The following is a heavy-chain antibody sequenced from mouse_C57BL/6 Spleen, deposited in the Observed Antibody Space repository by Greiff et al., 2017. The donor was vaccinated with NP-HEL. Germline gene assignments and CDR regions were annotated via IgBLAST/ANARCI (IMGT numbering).Heavy chain of an antibody. V-gene: IGHV3-1*01. Sequence: EVQLQQSGPGMVKPSQSLSLTCTVTGYSITSGYDWHWIRHFPGNKLEWMGYISYSGSTNYNPSLKSRISITHDTSKNHFFLKLNSVTTEDTATYYCARGLLLRNFDYWGQGTTLTVSS. D-gene: IGHD1-1*01. CDR2: ISYSGST. CDR3: ARGLLLRNFDY. CDR1: GYSITSGYD. J-gene: IGHJ2*01.